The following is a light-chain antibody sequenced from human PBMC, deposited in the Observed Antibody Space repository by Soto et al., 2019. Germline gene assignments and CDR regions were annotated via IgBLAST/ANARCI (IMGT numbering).Light chain of an antibody. V-gene: IGKV1-5*03. J-gene: IGKJ1*01. Sequence: DIQMTQAPSTLSGSVGDRVTITCRASQTIISWLAWYQQKPGKAPKLLIYKASTLKSGVPSRFSGSGSGTGFTLTISSLQPDDFATYYCQHYNSYSEAFGQGTKVDI. CDR3: QHYNSYSEA. CDR2: KAS. CDR1: QTIISW.